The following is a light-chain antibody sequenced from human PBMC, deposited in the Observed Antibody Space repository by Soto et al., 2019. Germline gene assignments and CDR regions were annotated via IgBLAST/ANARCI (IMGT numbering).Light chain of an antibody. V-gene: IGKV1-39*01. CDR3: QQGYSTLART. Sequence: DIQMTQSPSSLSASVGDRVTITCRASRSITNYLNWYQQTPGKAPKLLIYAASSLQSGAPSRFSGSGSGTDFTLTISSLQPEDFATYYCQQGYSTLARTFRGGTRWIS. J-gene: IGKJ4*01. CDR1: RSITNY. CDR2: AAS.